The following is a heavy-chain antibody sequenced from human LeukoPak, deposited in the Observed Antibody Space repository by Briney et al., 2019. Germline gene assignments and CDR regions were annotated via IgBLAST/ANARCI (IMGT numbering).Heavy chain of an antibody. CDR3: ASTSFAPRTGVTMVRGVYYYYMDV. D-gene: IGHD3-10*01. J-gene: IGHJ6*03. CDR2: IIPIFGTA. Sequence: SVKVSCKASGGTFSSYAISWVRQAPGQGLEWMGGIIPIFGTANYAQKFQGRVTITADKSTSTAYMELSSLRSEDTAVYYCASTSFAPRTGVTMVRGVYYYYMDVWGKGTTVTVSS. CDR1: GGTFSSYA. V-gene: IGHV1-69*06.